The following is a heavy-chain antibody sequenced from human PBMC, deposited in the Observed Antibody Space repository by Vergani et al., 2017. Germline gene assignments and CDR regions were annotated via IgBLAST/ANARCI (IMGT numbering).Heavy chain of an antibody. CDR2: IIPIFGTA. CDR3: ARGMVRGVIMIMDYGMDV. CDR1: GGTFSSYA. Sequence: QVQLVQSGAEVKKPGSSVKVSCKASGGTFSSYAISWVRQAPGQGLEWMGGIIPIFGTANYAQKFQGRVTITADESTSTAYMDLSSLRSEDTAVYYCARGMVRGVIMIMDYGMDVWGQGTTVTVSS. J-gene: IGHJ6*02. D-gene: IGHD3-10*01. V-gene: IGHV1-69*12.